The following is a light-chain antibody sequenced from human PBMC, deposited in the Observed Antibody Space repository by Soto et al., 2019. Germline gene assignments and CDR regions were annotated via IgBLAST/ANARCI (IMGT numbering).Light chain of an antibody. CDR3: QQSYSTPWT. J-gene: IGKJ1*01. Sequence: ASVGDRVTITCRASQSISSYLNWYQQKPGKAPKLLIYAASSLQSGVPSRFSGSGSGTDFTLTISSLQPEDFATYYCQQSYSTPWTFGQGTKVDI. CDR2: AAS. V-gene: IGKV1-39*01. CDR1: QSISSY.